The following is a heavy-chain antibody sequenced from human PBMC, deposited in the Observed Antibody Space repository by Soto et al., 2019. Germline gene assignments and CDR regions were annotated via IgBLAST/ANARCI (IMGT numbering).Heavy chain of an antibody. CDR1: GGIFSSFS. D-gene: IGHD2-2*01. V-gene: IGHV1-69*01. CDR2: IIPMTGTP. Sequence: QVQLVQSGAEVKTPGSSVEVSCKASGGIFSSFSITWVRQVPGHGLEWMGGIIPMTGTPNYAEKFQGRLTLPADGSTRTAYLVLRSLKSEHTAVYYCARGPILPGATSWLDPWGQGTVVIVSS. J-gene: IGHJ5*02. CDR3: ARGPILPGATSWLDP.